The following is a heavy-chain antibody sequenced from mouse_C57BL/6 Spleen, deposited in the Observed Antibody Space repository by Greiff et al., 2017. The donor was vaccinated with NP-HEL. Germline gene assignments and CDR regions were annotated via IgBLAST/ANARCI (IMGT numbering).Heavy chain of an antibody. CDR1: GYAFSSSW. CDR2: IYPGDGDT. V-gene: IGHV1-82*01. Sequence: QVQLQQSGPELVKPGASVKISCKASGYAFSSSWMNWVKQRPGKGLEWIGRIYPGDGDTNYNGKFKGKATLTADKSSSTAYMQLSSLTSEDSAVYFCARVPTAYFDYWGQGTTLTVSS. J-gene: IGHJ2*01. D-gene: IGHD1-2*01. CDR3: ARVPTAYFDY.